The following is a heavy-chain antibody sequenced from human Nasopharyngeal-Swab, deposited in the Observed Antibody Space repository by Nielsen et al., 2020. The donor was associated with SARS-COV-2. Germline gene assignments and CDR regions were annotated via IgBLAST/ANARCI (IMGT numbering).Heavy chain of an antibody. D-gene: IGHD6-19*01. Sequence: WIRQPPGKGLVWVSRINSDGSTTMYADSVKGRFTISRDNAKDMLYLQMNSLRAEDTAVYYCARVPFYSSGWYRVDYFDYWGQGTLVTVSS. CDR2: INSDGSTT. CDR3: ARVPFYSSGWYRVDYFDY. V-gene: IGHV3-74*03. J-gene: IGHJ4*02.